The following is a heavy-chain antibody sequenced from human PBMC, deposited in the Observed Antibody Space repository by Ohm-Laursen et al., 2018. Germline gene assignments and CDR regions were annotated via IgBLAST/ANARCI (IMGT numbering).Heavy chain of an antibody. Sequence: SLRLSCTASGFTFSSYAISWVRQAPGKGLEWVSAISGSGGSTYYADSVKGRFTISRDNSKNTLYLQMNRLRAEDTDVYYCAKDHKGPYYYYGMDVWGQGTTVTVSS. V-gene: IGHV3-23*01. CDR3: AKDHKGPYYYYGMDV. J-gene: IGHJ6*02. CDR2: ISGSGGST. CDR1: GFTFSSYA.